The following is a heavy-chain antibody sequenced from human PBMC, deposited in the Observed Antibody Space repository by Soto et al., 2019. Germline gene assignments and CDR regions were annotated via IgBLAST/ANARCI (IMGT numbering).Heavy chain of an antibody. CDR3: AKDYGYCSGGSCYSSGWFDP. V-gene: IGHV3-30*18. CDR1: GFTFSSYG. D-gene: IGHD2-15*01. Sequence: QVQLVESGGGVVQPGRSLRLSCAASGFTFSSYGMHWVRQAPGKGLEWVAVISYDGSNKYYADSVKGRFTISRDNSKNTRYLQMNSLRAEDTDVYYCAKDYGYCSGGSCYSSGWFDPWGQGTLVTVSS. J-gene: IGHJ5*02. CDR2: ISYDGSNK.